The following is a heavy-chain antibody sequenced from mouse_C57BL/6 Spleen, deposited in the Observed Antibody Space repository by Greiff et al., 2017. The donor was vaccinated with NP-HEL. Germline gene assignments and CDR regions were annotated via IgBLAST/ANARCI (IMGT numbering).Heavy chain of an antibody. CDR3: ARLGVTTVVEGYAMDY. CDR2: IYPGVGDT. Sequence: QVQLKQSGAELVKPGASVKISCKASGYAFSSYWMNWVKQRPGKGLEWIGQIYPGVGDTNYNGKFKGKATLTADKSSSTAYMQLSSLTSEDSAVYFCARLGVTTVVEGYAMDYWGQGTSVTVSS. CDR1: GYAFSSYW. V-gene: IGHV1-80*01. D-gene: IGHD1-1*01. J-gene: IGHJ4*01.